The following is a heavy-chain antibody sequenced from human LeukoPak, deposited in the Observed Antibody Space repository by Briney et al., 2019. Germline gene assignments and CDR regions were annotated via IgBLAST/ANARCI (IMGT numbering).Heavy chain of an antibody. CDR2: IYYSGST. Sequence: PSETLSLTCTVSGGSISSSSYYWGWIRQPPGKGLEWIGSIYYSGSTYYNPSLKSRVTISVDTSKNQFSLKLSSVTAADTAVYYCARRVQWLVLGGVWFDPWGQGTLVTVSS. V-gene: IGHV4-39*01. CDR1: GGSISSSSYY. J-gene: IGHJ5*02. D-gene: IGHD6-19*01. CDR3: ARRVQWLVLGGVWFDP.